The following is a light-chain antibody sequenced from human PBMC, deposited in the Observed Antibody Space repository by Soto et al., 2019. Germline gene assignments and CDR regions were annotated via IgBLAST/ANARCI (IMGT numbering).Light chain of an antibody. V-gene: IGKV3-15*01. CDR3: QHYSTWFWT. J-gene: IGKJ1*01. CDR2: DAS. CDR1: QSVTYK. Sequence: EIVMTQSPGTLSVSPGERATLSCRASQSVTYKVAWYQQKPGQAPRLLLSDASTRATGVPARFSGSGSGTEFTLTISSLQSEDSAVYYCQHYSTWFWTFGQGTKVEL.